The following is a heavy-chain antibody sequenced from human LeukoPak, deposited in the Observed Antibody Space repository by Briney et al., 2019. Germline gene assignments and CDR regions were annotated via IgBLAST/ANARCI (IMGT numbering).Heavy chain of an antibody. V-gene: IGHV1-69*05. D-gene: IGHD4-23*01. CDR1: GGTFSSYA. CDR3: ARGFTVVTPDAFDI. Sequence: ASVKVSCKASGGTFSSYAISWVRQAPGQGLEWMGGIIPIFGTANYAQKFQGRVTITTDESTSTAYMELSSLRSEDTAVYYCARGFTVVTPDAFDIWGQGTMVAVSS. J-gene: IGHJ3*02. CDR2: IIPIFGTA.